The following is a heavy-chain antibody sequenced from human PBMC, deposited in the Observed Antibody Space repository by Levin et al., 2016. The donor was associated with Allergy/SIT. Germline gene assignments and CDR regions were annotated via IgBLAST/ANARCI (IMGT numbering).Heavy chain of an antibody. CDR3: TTYSSSSGRYYFDY. CDR2: IKSKTDGGTT. V-gene: IGHV3-15*01. CDR1: GFTFSNAW. D-gene: IGHD6-6*01. J-gene: IGHJ4*02. Sequence: GESLKISCAASGFTFSNAWMSWVRQAPGKGLEWVGRIKSKTDGGTTDYAAPVKGRFTISRDDSKNTLYLQMNSLKTEDTAVYYCTTYSSSSGRYYFDYWGQGTLVTVSS.